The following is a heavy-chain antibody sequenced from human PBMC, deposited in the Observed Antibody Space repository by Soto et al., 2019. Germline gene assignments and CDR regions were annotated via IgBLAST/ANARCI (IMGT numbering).Heavy chain of an antibody. D-gene: IGHD3-16*01. CDR1: GFTFSTYE. CDR2: ISSSGTTI. J-gene: IGHJ4*02. Sequence: GGSLRLSCVASGFTFSTYEMNWVRQAPGKGLEWVSYISSSGTTIYYADSVTGRFTISRDNAKNSLYLQMNSLRVEDSAIYYCTRDLYSYDVWGQGTLVTVSS. CDR3: TRDLYSYDV. V-gene: IGHV3-48*03.